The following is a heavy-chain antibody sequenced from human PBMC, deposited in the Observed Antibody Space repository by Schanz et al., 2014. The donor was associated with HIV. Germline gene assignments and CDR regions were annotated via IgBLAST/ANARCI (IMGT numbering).Heavy chain of an antibody. V-gene: IGHV3-33*01. CDR3: ARGGTTDYLDN. D-gene: IGHD4-17*01. CDR1: GFSFSSYG. J-gene: IGHJ4*02. Sequence: QVQLVESGGGVVQPGRSLRLSCAASGFSFSSYGIQWVRQGPGKGLEWVALIWYDGSQKYYADSVKGRFTISRDNSKKTVNLQMNSLRVEDTALYYCARGGTTDYLDNWGQGTLVTVSS. CDR2: IWYDGSQK.